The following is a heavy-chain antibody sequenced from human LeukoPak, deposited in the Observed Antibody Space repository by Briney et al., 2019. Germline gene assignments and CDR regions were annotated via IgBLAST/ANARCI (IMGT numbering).Heavy chain of an antibody. D-gene: IGHD1-1*01. Sequence: GGSLRLSCVASGFTMRTYGMSWVRQAPGKGLEWVTFIRYDGSNKYYADSVKGRFTISRDNSKNTLYLQMNSLRAEDTAVYYCAKGRDASQSTGTTGYWGQGTLVTVSS. J-gene: IGHJ4*02. CDR3: AKGRDASQSTGTTGY. CDR2: IRYDGSNK. CDR1: GFTMRTYG. V-gene: IGHV3-30*02.